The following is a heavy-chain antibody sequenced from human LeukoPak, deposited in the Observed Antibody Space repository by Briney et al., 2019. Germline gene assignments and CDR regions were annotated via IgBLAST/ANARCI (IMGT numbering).Heavy chain of an antibody. CDR1: GYTFTTYV. Sequence: GASVKVSCKASGYTFTTYVMNWVRQAPGQGLEWMGWINTNTGNPTYAQGFTGRFVFSLDTSVSTAYLQISSLKAEDTAVYYCAREYSSSWYVQLWLDYWGQGTLVTVSS. CDR3: AREYSSSWYVQLWLDY. CDR2: INTNTGNP. J-gene: IGHJ4*02. V-gene: IGHV7-4-1*02. D-gene: IGHD6-13*01.